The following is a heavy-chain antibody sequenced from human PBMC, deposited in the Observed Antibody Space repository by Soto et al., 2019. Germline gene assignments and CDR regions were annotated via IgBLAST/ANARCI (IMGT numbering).Heavy chain of an antibody. V-gene: IGHV2-26*01. D-gene: IGHD3-22*01. CDR2: IFSNDDK. CDR1: GFSVSNARKG. J-gene: IGHJ2*01. Sequence: SGPTLVNPTETLTLTCTVSGFSVSNARKGVSWIRRPPGKALEWLAHIFSNDDKSYSTSLESRLTISKDTSKSQVVLTMANMDPVDTATYYCARTDDRSPYWYFDLWGRGTLVTV. CDR3: ARTDDRSPYWYFDL.